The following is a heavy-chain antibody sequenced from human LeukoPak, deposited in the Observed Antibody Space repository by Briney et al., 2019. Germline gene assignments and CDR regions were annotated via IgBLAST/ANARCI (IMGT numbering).Heavy chain of an antibody. CDR2: INHSGST. V-gene: IGHV4-34*01. CDR1: GGSFSGYY. D-gene: IGHD4-17*01. J-gene: IGHJ4*02. CDR3: AREGDYGDSFDY. Sequence: SETLSLTCAVYGGSFSGYYWSWIRQPPGKGLEWIGEINHSGSTNYNPSLKSRVTISVDTSKKQFSLKLSSVTAADTAVYYCAREGDYGDSFDYWGQGTLVTVSS.